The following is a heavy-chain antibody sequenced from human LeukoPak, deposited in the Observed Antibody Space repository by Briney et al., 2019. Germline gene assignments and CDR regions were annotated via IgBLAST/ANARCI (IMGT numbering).Heavy chain of an antibody. J-gene: IGHJ3*02. CDR3: AKEDYGGNSKTFDI. V-gene: IGHV3-23*01. D-gene: IGHD4-23*01. CDR1: GFTFSSYG. CDR2: VTNSGSST. Sequence: GRSLRLSCAASGFTFSSYGMHWVRQAPGKGLEWVSTVTNSGSSTYYADSVKGRFTISRDNSKNTLFLQMNSLRAEDTAVYYCAKEDYGGNSKTFDIWGQGTMVTVSS.